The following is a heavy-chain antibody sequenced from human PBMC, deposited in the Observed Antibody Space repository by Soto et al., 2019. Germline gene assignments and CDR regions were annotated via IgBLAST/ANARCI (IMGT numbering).Heavy chain of an antibody. Sequence: SVKVSCKASGGTFSSYAISWVRQAPGQGLEWMGGIIPIFGTANYAQKFQGRVTITADESTSTAYMELSSLRSEDTAVYYCARDLSVVGATSVNYGGQGTLVTVSS. CDR2: IIPIFGTA. V-gene: IGHV1-69*13. CDR3: ARDLSVVGATSVNY. CDR1: GGTFSSYA. D-gene: IGHD1-26*01. J-gene: IGHJ4*02.